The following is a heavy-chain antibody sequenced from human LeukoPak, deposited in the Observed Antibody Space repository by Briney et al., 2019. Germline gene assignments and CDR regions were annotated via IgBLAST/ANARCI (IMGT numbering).Heavy chain of an antibody. CDR2: IYYSGST. D-gene: IGHD1-14*01. CDR3: ARLEKYTSTGPTDP. V-gene: IGHV4-39*02. Sequence: SETLSLTCTVSGGSISSYYWGWIRQPPGKGLEWIGNIYYSGSTYCNSSLKSRVSLSLDTSKNHFSLKLSSVTAADTAVYYCARLEKYTSTGPTDPWGQGTLVTVSS. J-gene: IGHJ5*02. CDR1: GGSISSYY.